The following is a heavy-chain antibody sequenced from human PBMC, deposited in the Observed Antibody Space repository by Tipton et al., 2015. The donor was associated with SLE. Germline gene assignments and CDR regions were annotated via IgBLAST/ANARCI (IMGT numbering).Heavy chain of an antibody. CDR2: IYYSGST. J-gene: IGHJ4*02. V-gene: IGHV4-39*07. Sequence: TLSLTCTVSGGSISSYYWSWIRQPPGKGLEWIGSIYYSGSTYYNPSLKSRVTISVDTSKNQFSLKLSSVTAADTAVYYCARAGSSSSPFDYWGQGTLVTVSS. CDR1: GGSISSYY. CDR3: ARAGSSSSPFDY. D-gene: IGHD6-6*01.